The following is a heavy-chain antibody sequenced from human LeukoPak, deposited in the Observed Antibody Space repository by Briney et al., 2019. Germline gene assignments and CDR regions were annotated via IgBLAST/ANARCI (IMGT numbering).Heavy chain of an antibody. Sequence: GGSLRLSCVGSGYTFSDYAMGWVRQAPGKGLEWVSDISGVAYSTHYADSVKGRSTISRDNSKTTLYLQMKNLRAEDTVVYYCATESKWLPTYCGQGTLVTVSS. CDR2: ISGVAYST. V-gene: IGHV3-23*01. CDR1: GYTFSDYA. CDR3: ATESKWLPTY. J-gene: IGHJ4*02. D-gene: IGHD5-12*01.